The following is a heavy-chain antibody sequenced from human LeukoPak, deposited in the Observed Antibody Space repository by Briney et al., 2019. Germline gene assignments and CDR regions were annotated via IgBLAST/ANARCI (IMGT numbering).Heavy chain of an antibody. J-gene: IGHJ4*02. CDR2: INHSGST. V-gene: IGHV4-34*01. CDR3: ASTYCSNTSCYVFFDY. D-gene: IGHD2-2*01. CDR1: GGSFSGYY. Sequence: PSETLSLTRAVYGGSFSGYYWSWIRQPPGKGLEWIGEINHSGSTNYSPSLKSRVTISVDTSKNQFSLKLSSVTAADTAVYYCASTYCSNTSCYVFFDYWGQGTLVTVSS.